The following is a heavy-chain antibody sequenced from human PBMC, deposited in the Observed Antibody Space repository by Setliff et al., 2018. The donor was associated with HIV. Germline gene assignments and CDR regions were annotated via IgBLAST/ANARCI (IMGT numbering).Heavy chain of an antibody. D-gene: IGHD3-22*01. Sequence: PGGSLRLSCAASGFTFSRYWMSWVRQAPGKGLEWVANMNEDGSETYYVDSVKGRFTISRDNAKNSLYLQMNSLRVEDTAVYYCARDNYYFDNSGYPVDAFDIWGQGTMVTVSS. CDR3: ARDNYYFDNSGYPVDAFDI. V-gene: IGHV3-7*01. CDR1: GFTFSRYW. CDR2: MNEDGSET. J-gene: IGHJ3*02.